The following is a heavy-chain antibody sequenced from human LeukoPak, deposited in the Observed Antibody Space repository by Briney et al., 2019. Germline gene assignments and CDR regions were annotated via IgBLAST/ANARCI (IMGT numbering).Heavy chain of an antibody. V-gene: IGHV3-23*01. CDR3: AKSTVVTPVYFDY. D-gene: IGHD4-23*01. J-gene: IGHJ4*02. CDR2: ISGSGGST. Sequence: PGGSLRLSCAASGVTFSSYAMSWVRQAPGKGLEWVSAISGSGGSTYYADSVKGRFTISRDNSKNTLYLQMNSLRAEDTAVYYCAKSTVVTPVYFDYWGQGTLVTVSS. CDR1: GVTFSSYA.